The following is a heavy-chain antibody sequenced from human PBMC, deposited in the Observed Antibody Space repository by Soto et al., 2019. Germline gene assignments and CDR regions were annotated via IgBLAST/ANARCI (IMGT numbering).Heavy chain of an antibody. V-gene: IGHV1-69*06. Sequence: QVQLVQSGAEVKKPGSSVKVSCKASGGTFSSYAISWVRQAPGEGLEWMGGIIPILATAHYAQKFQGRVTITADTSTSTAYMELSSLRSKDTAVFYCARGHYYDMLTGYPFYAMDVWGQGTTVTVSS. CDR1: GGTFSSYA. CDR3: ARGHYYDMLTGYPFYAMDV. D-gene: IGHD3-9*01. J-gene: IGHJ6*02. CDR2: IIPILATA.